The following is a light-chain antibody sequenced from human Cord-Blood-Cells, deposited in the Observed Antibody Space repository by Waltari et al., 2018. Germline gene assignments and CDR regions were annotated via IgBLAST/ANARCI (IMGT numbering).Light chain of an antibody. V-gene: IGLV2-14*01. J-gene: IGLJ3*02. CDR1: SSDVGGSNS. Sequence: QSALPQPASVSGSPGQSITISCTGTSSDVGGSNSVSWYQQHPGKAPKLMIYDVSKRPSGVSNRFSGSKSGNTASLTISGLQAEDEADYYCSSYTSSSTWVFGGGTKLTVL. CDR2: DVS. CDR3: SSYTSSSTWV.